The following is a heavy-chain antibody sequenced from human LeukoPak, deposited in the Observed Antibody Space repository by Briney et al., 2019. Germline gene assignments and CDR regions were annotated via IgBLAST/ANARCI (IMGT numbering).Heavy chain of an antibody. V-gene: IGHV3-11*01. Sequence: PGGSLRLSCAASGFTFSDYYMSWIRQAPGKGLEWVSYISSSGSTIYYADSVKGRFTISRDNAKNSLYLQMNSLRAEDTAVYYCASGSSGYYSYTFDIWGQGTMVTDSS. J-gene: IGHJ3*02. D-gene: IGHD3-22*01. CDR1: GFTFSDYY. CDR2: ISSSGSTI. CDR3: ASGSSGYYSYTFDI.